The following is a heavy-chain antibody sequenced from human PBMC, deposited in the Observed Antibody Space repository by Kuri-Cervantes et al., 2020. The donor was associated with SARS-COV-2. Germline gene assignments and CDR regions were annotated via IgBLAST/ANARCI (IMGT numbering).Heavy chain of an antibody. V-gene: IGHV1-8*02. D-gene: IGHD2-21*01. CDR2: MNPNSGNT. Sequence: ASVKVSCKASGYTFTSYDINWVRQATGQGLEWMGWMNPNSGNTGYAQIFQGRVTMTRDTSTSTVYMKLSSLTSEDTAIYYCYCAPKEGFDSWGQGTLVTVSS. CDR3: YCAPKEGFDS. CDR1: GYTFTSYD. J-gene: IGHJ4*02.